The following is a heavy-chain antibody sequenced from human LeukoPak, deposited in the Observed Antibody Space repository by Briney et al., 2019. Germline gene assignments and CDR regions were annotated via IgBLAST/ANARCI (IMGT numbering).Heavy chain of an antibody. J-gene: IGHJ3*02. D-gene: IGHD3-22*01. CDR2: MNPNSGNT. Sequence: GASAKVSCKASGYTFTSYDINWVRQDTGQGLEWMGWMNPNSGNTGYAQKFQGRVTITRNTSISTAYMELSSLRSEDTAVYYCARVKYYDSNDAFDIWGQGTIVTVSS. CDR1: GYTFTSYD. V-gene: IGHV1-8*03. CDR3: ARVKYYDSNDAFDI.